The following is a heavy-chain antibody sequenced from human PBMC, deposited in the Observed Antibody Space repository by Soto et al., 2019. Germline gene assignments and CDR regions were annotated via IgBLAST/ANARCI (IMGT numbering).Heavy chain of an antibody. CDR1: GDSINSGGFY. CDR3: ARLKMTFGGVFVGFDA. J-gene: IGHJ4*02. Sequence: QVHLQESGPGLVKPSQTLSVTCTVSGDSINSGGFYWTWIRQLPGKGLEWIGYINYRGNSYNNPSLESRVLMSIDTSTNQFSLKMMSVTAADTALYSCARLKMTFGGVFVGFDAWGQGTLVTVSS. D-gene: IGHD3-16*02. CDR2: INYRGNS. V-gene: IGHV4-31*03.